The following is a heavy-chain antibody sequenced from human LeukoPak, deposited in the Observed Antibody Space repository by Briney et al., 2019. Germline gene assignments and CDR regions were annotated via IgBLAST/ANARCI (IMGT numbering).Heavy chain of an antibody. CDR1: GFTFSSYW. D-gene: IGHD3-3*01. V-gene: IGHV3-74*01. CDR2: INSDGSST. CDR3: ARVTDDFWSGYYLSGRSLDY. Sequence: GGSLRLSCAASGFTFSSYWMHWVRHAPGKGLVWVSRINSDGSSTIYADSVKGRFTISRDNAKNTLYLQMNSLRAEDTAVYYCARVTDDFWSGYYLSGRSLDYWGQGTLVTVSS. J-gene: IGHJ4*02.